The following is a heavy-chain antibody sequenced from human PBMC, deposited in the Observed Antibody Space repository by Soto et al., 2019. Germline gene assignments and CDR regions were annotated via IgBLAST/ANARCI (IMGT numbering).Heavy chain of an antibody. CDR1: GFTFDDYA. J-gene: IGHJ4*02. D-gene: IGHD1-1*01. CDR3: AKDKAGTTQGVFDY. V-gene: IGHV3-9*01. CDR2: ISWNSGSI. Sequence: EVQLVASGGGLVQPGRSLRLSCAASGFTFDDYAMHWVRQAPGKGLEWVSGISWNSGSIGYADSVKGRFTISRDNAKNSLYLRMNSLRAEDTALYYCAKDKAGTTQGVFDYWGQGTLVTVSS.